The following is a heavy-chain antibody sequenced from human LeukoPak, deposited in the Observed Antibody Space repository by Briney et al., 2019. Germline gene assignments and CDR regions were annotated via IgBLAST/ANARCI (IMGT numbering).Heavy chain of an antibody. CDR3: ASVYDSSGYYPF. D-gene: IGHD3-22*01. V-gene: IGHV4-34*01. CDR2: INHSGST. CDR1: GGSFSGYY. J-gene: IGHJ4*02. Sequence: SETLSLTCAVYGGSFSGYYWSWIRQPPGKGLEWIGEINHSGSTNYNPSLKSRVTISVDTSKNQFSLKLSSVTTADTAVYYCASVYDSSGYYPFWGQGTLVTVSS.